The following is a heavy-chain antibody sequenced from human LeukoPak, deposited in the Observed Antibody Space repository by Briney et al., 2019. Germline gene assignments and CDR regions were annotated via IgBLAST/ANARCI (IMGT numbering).Heavy chain of an antibody. CDR2: ISYDGSNK. Sequence: GVSLRLSCAASGFSFSRYGMHWVRQAPGKGLEWVAVISYDGSNKYYGDSVKGRFTISRDNAKNSLYLQMNSLRAEDTAVYYCARDDYYDILTGLPGLDYWGQGTLVTVSS. CDR3: ARDDYYDILTGLPGLDY. CDR1: GFSFSRYG. D-gene: IGHD3-9*01. J-gene: IGHJ4*02. V-gene: IGHV3-30*03.